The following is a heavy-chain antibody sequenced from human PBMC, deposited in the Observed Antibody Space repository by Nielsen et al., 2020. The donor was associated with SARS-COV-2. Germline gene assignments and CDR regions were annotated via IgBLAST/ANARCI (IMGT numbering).Heavy chain of an antibody. D-gene: IGHD2-2*01. J-gene: IGHJ6*02. CDR3: ANDWGRYCSSTSCPLGGMDV. Sequence: WIRQPPGKGLEWVAVMAYDGTNKYYADSVKGRFTISRDNSKNTLYLQMNSLRAEDTAVYYCANDWGRYCSSTSCPLGGMDVWGQGTTVPSP. V-gene: IGHV3-30*18. CDR2: MAYDGTNK.